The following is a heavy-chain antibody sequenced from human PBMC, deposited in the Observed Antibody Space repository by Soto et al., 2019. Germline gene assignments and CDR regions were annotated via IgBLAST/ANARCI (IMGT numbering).Heavy chain of an antibody. CDR2: ISTYTDNP. V-gene: IGHV1-18*01. J-gene: IGHJ5*02. CDR3: AIVIPGPEAWLGP. CDR1: GYTFTNYG. D-gene: IGHD2-2*01. Sequence: QVQLVQSGGEVKKPGASVKVSCKASGYTFTNYGVTWVRQAPGQGLEWMGWISTYTDNPNYAQKFQGRVTMTIDTSTTTAYMDLSSLTSEDSAASYFAIVIPGPEAWLGPWGQGTLVTVSS.